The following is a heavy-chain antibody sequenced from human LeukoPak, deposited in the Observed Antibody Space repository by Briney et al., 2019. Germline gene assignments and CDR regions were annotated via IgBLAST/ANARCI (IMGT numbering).Heavy chain of an antibody. V-gene: IGHV3-48*01. J-gene: IGHJ4*02. CDR3: ARLSRLSDCGSGCYSEVGAFDY. D-gene: IGHD2-21*02. Sequence: SGGSLRLSCAASGFTFSSHSMNWVRQAPGKGLEWVSYISSSSSTIYYADSVKGRFTISRDNAKNSLYLQMNSLRAEDTAVHYCARLSRLSDCGSGCYSEVGAFDYWGQGTLVTVSS. CDR2: ISSSSSTI. CDR1: GFTFSSHS.